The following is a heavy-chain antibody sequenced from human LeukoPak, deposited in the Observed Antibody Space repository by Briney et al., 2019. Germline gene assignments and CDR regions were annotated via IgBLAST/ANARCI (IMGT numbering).Heavy chain of an antibody. D-gene: IGHD3-9*01. CDR1: GGSISSGGYY. Sequence: SETLSLTCTVSGGSISSGGYYWSWIRQHPGKGLEWIGYIYYSGSTYYNPSLKSRVTISVDTSKNQFSLKLSSVTAADTAVYYCARAYYDILTGSSSIPDYWGQGTLVTVSS. CDR2: IYYSGST. J-gene: IGHJ4*02. CDR3: ARAYYDILTGSSSIPDY. V-gene: IGHV4-31*03.